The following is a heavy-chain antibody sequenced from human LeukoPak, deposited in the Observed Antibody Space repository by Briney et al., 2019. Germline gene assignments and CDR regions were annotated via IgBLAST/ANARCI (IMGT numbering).Heavy chain of an antibody. V-gene: IGHV3-11*01. Sequence: GGSQRLSCAASGFTFSDYYMSWIRQAPGKGLEWVSYISSSGSTIYYADSVKGRFTISRDNAKNSLYLQMNSLRAEDTAVYYCARDPGYYDSSGYFYYFDYWGQGTLVTVSS. CDR3: ARDPGYYDSSGYFYYFDY. CDR2: ISSSGSTI. J-gene: IGHJ4*02. CDR1: GFTFSDYY. D-gene: IGHD3-22*01.